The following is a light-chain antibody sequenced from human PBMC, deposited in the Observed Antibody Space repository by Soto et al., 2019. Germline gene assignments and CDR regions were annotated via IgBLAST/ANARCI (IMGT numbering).Light chain of an antibody. CDR1: SGDVGNYNL. V-gene: IGLV2-23*02. J-gene: IGLJ1*01. Sequence: QSALTQPASVSGSPGQSITISCAGTSGDVGNYNLVSWYQPYPGKAPKVMIYEVNKRPSGVSHRFSGSKSGNTASLTISGLQAEDAADYYCCSYAGRVVYGFGTGTKLTVL. CDR3: CSYAGRVVYG. CDR2: EVN.